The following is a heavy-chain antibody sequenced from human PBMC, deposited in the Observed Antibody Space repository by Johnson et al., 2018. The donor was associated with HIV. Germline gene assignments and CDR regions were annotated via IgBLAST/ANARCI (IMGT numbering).Heavy chain of an antibody. CDR1: GFTFSSYA. Sequence: QVKLVESGGGVVQPGRSLRLSCAASGFTFSSYAMHWVRQAPGKGLEWVAVISYDGSNKYYADSVKGRFTISRDNSKNTLYLQMNSLRAEDTAVYYCARAITTDAFDIWGQGTMVTVSS. CDR2: ISYDGSNK. D-gene: IGHD3-22*01. CDR3: ARAITTDAFDI. J-gene: IGHJ3*02. V-gene: IGHV3-30*04.